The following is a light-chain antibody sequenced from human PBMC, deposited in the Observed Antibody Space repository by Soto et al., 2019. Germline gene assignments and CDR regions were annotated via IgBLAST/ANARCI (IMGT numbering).Light chain of an antibody. CDR2: DVS. CDR1: NSDVGTYNY. Sequence: QSALAQPPSASGSPGQSVTITCTGTNSDVGTYNYVSWYQHHPGKAPKLMIYDVSKRPSGVPDRFSGSKSGNTASLTISGLQAEDEADYYCCSYAGSYTSFGGGTKLTVL. J-gene: IGLJ2*01. V-gene: IGLV2-11*01. CDR3: CSYAGSYTS.